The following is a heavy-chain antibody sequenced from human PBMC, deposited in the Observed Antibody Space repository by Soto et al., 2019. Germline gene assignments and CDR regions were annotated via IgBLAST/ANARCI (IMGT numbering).Heavy chain of an antibody. CDR2: INHSGST. V-gene: IGHV4-34*01. D-gene: IGHD3-10*01. J-gene: IGHJ4*02. CDR1: GGSFSGYY. Sequence: QVQLQQWGAGLLKPSETLSLTCAVYGGSFSGYYWSWIRQPPGKGLEWIGEINHSGSTNYNPSLKSRVTISVDTSKNQFSLKLSSVTAADTAVYYCARLLWLEEVYLDYWGQGTLVTVSS. CDR3: ARLLWLEEVYLDY.